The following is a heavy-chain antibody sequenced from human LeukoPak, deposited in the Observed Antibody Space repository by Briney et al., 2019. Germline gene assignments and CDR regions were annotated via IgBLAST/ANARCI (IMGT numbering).Heavy chain of an antibody. CDR2: INPNSGNT. CDR3: ARGSLLLWFGELYQNWFDP. Sequence: ASVKVSCKASGYTFTGYYMHWVRQAPGQGLEWMGWINPNSGNTGYAQKFQGRVAMTRNTSISTAYMELSSLRSEDTAVYYCARGSLLLWFGELYQNWFDPWGQGTLVTVSS. J-gene: IGHJ5*02. CDR1: GYTFTGYY. D-gene: IGHD3-10*01. V-gene: IGHV1-8*02.